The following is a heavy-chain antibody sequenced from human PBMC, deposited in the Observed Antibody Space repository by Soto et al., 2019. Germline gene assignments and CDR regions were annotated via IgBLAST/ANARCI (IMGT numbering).Heavy chain of an antibody. D-gene: IGHD1-26*01. V-gene: IGHV1-18*01. CDR3: ARDRGSYALDY. CDR2: ISANNGNT. Sequence: QVQLVQSGAEGKKPGASVKVSCKASGYTFTSYGISWVRQAPGQGLEWMGWISANNGNTNYARKLQGRDTITTDTSTSTADMELRSLRSDDTAVCYCARDRGSYALDYWGQGTLVTVSS. J-gene: IGHJ4*02. CDR1: GYTFTSYG.